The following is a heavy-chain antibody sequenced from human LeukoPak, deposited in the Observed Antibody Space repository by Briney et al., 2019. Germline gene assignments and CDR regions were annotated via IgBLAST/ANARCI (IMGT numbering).Heavy chain of an antibody. CDR3: ARGVTMIVVVIHDWYFDL. V-gene: IGHV4-39*01. CDR2: IYYSGST. Sequence: SETLSLTCTVSGGSISSSSYYWGWIRQPPGTGLEWIGNIYYSGSTYYNPSLKSRVTISVDTSKNQFSLKLSSVTAADTAVYYCARGVTMIVVVIHDWYFDLWGRGTLVTVSS. CDR1: GGSISSSSYY. D-gene: IGHD3-22*01. J-gene: IGHJ2*01.